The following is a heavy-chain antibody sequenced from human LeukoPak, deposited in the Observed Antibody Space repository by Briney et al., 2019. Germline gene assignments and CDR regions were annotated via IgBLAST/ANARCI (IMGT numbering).Heavy chain of an antibody. CDR2: IYYSGST. CDR1: GGSISSYY. CDR3: ARLRYSSGYDFDY. J-gene: IGHJ4*02. D-gene: IGHD3-22*01. V-gene: IGHV4-59*08. Sequence: PSETLSLACTVSGGSISSYYWSWIRQPPGKGLEWIGYIYYSGSTNYNPSLKSRVTISVDTSKNQFSLKLSSVTAADTANCARLRYSSGYDFDYWGQGALVTVSS.